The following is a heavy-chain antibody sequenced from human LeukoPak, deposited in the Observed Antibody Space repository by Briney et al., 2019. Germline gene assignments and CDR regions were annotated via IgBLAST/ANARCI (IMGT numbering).Heavy chain of an antibody. V-gene: IGHV1-69*13. J-gene: IGHJ5*02. Sequence: HGASVKVSCKASGYTFTSYGISWVRQAPGQGLEWMGGIIPIFGTANYAQKFQGRVTITADESTSTAYMELNSLRSEDTAVYYCASKYCSGGSCYNSRGWFDPWGQGTLVTVSS. CDR2: IIPIFGTA. D-gene: IGHD2-15*01. CDR1: GYTFTSYG. CDR3: ASKYCSGGSCYNSRGWFDP.